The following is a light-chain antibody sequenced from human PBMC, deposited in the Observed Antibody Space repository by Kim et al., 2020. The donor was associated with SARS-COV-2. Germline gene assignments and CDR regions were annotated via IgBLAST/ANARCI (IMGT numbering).Light chain of an antibody. CDR3: NSRDSNDNVV. J-gene: IGLJ2*01. CDR2: GKN. V-gene: IGLV3-19*01. CDR1: SIRSYY. Sequence: VAWGQTIRIRCGGNSIRSYYATWYQQKPGQAPIVIIYGKNNRPSGIPDRFSGSSARKTASLTITGTQAGEEADYYCNSRDSNDNVVFGGGTQLTVL.